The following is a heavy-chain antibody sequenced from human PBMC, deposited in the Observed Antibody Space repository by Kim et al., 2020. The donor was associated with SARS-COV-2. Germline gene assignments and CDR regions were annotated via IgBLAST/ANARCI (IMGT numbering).Heavy chain of an antibody. V-gene: IGHV7-4-1*02. D-gene: IGHD3-3*01. Sequence: ASVKVSCKASGYTFTSYAMNWVRQAPGQGLEWMGWINTNTGNPTYAQGFTGRFAFSLDTSVSTAYLQISSLNAEDTAVYYCARDDRETLFGVVITTAPFDYWGQGTLVTVSS. CDR1: GYTFTSYA. J-gene: IGHJ4*02. CDR2: INTNTGNP. CDR3: ARDDRETLFGVVITTAPFDY.